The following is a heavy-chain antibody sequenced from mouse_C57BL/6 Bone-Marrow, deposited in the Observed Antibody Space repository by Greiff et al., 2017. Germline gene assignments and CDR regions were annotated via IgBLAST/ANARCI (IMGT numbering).Heavy chain of an antibody. CDR1: GFNFTDYY. CDR2: IDPEDGGT. CDR3: TGDYDEDSCTMDF. V-gene: IGHV14-1*01. D-gene: IGHD2-4*01. Sequence: EVQLQQSGAELVRPGASVKLSCTASGFNFTDYYMHWVKQRPEQGLEWIGKIDPEDGGTEYNPKFKGKATLTADTSSSTAYLQLSSLTSEDTAVYYCTGDYDEDSCTMDFGGRGTWVTVST. J-gene: IGHJ4*01.